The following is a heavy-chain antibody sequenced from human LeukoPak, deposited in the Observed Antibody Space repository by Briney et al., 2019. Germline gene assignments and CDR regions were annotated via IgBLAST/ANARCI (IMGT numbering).Heavy chain of an antibody. D-gene: IGHD6-19*01. V-gene: IGHV3-23*01. J-gene: IGHJ4*02. Sequence: PGGSLRFSCAASGFTFSSYAMSWVRQAPGKGLEWVSTINGGGYNTYYADSVKGRFTISRDNSKNTLSLQVNTLRAEDTAVYYCARASGIYGSGWYFDYWGQGTLVTVSS. CDR3: ARASGIYGSGWYFDY. CDR1: GFTFSSYA. CDR2: INGGGYNT.